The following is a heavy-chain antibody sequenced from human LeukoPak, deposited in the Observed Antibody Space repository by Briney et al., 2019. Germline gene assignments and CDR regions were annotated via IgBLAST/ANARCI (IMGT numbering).Heavy chain of an antibody. CDR3: ARDTGRSRYYYGMDV. D-gene: IGHD2-8*02. CDR1: GFTFSDFH. Sequence: GGSLRLSCVASGFTFSDFHMSWIRQAPGKGLEWVSYISGGSTYLDYADSVKGRFTLSRDNAQNSLYLQMNSLRAEDTAVYYCARDTGRSRYYYGMDVWGKGTTVTVSP. CDR2: ISGGSTYL. V-gene: IGHV3-11*06. J-gene: IGHJ6*04.